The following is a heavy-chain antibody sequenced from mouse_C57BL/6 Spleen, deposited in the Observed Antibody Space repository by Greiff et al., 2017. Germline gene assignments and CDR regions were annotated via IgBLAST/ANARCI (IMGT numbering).Heavy chain of an antibody. V-gene: IGHV1-62-2*01. CDR3: ARHEEEEAIDWAWFAY. Sequence: VQLQQSGAELVKPGASVKLSCKASGYTFTEYTIHWVKQRSGQGLEWIGWFYPGSGSIKYNEKFKDKATLTADKSSSTVYIELSRLTSEDSAVYFCARHEEEEAIDWAWFAYWGQGTLVTVSA. CDR1: GYTFTEYT. J-gene: IGHJ3*01. D-gene: IGHD4-1*01. CDR2: FYPGSGSI.